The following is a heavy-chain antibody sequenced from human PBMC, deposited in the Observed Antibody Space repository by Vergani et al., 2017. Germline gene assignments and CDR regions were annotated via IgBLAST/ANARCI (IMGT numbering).Heavy chain of an antibody. Sequence: QFRLVQSGGGVVQPGRSLTLPCVDSGLYFSGFSMEWVRQAPGKGLDWGAVISHDGGKTFYAESVKGRFGIARDNSKNTLDLQLNILTVDDTAIYYCAIIVLGCSYVNGLDSWGQGVLVTVSS. V-gene: IGHV3-30*09. CDR3: AIIVLGCSYVNGLDS. CDR1: GLYFSGFS. CDR2: ISHDGGKT. D-gene: IGHD2/OR15-2a*01. J-gene: IGHJ4*02.